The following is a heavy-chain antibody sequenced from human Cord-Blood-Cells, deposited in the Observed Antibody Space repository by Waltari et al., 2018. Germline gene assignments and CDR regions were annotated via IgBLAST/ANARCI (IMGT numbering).Heavy chain of an antibody. D-gene: IGHD3-22*01. Sequence: QVQLQESGPGLVKPSETLSLTCAVSGYSISSGYYWGWIRRPPGKGLEVIGSIYHSGSTYYNPSLKSRVTISVDTSKNQFSLKLSSVTAADTAVYYCARGYYYDSSGYWPAIPYDYWGQGTLVTVSS. CDR3: ARGYYYDSSGYWPAIPYDY. J-gene: IGHJ4*02. CDR2: IYHSGST. V-gene: IGHV4-38-2*01. CDR1: GYSISSGYY.